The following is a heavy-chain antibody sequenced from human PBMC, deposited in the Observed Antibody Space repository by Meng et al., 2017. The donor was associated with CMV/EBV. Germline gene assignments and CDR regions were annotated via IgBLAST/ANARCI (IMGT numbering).Heavy chain of an antibody. CDR3: AKERGWELLGLFDY. V-gene: IGHV3-30*02. CDR2: IRYDGSNK. J-gene: IGHJ4*02. CDR1: GFTFSSYG. D-gene: IGHD1-26*01. Sequence: GGSLRLSCAASGFTFSSYGMHWVRQAPGKGLEWVAFIRYDGSNKYYADSVKGRFTISRDNSKNTLYLQMNSLRAEDTAVYYCAKERGWELLGLFDYWGQGTPVTVSS.